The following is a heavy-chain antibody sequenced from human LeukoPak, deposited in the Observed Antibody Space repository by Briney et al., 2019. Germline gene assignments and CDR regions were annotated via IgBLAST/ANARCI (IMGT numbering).Heavy chain of an antibody. J-gene: IGHJ4*02. V-gene: IGHV3-9*03. CDR2: ISWNSGSI. CDR3: VKDVFLGFCSGGSCSAHFDY. Sequence: PGRSLRLSCAAPGFTFDNYAMHWVRQAPGKGLEWVSGISWNSGSIVYVDSVKGRFTISRDNAKNSLYLQMDSLRPEDMALYYCVKDVFLGFCSGGSCSAHFDYWGQGTLVTVSS. D-gene: IGHD2-15*01. CDR1: GFTFDNYA.